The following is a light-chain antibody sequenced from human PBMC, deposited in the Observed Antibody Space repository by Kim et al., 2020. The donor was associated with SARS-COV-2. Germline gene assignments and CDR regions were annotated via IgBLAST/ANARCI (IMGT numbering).Light chain of an antibody. CDR1: SSNINAGTN. V-gene: IGLV1-40*01. CDR2: GSY. CDR3: QSSGNGRSGSKV. J-gene: IGLJ3*02. Sequence: LKISSTGTSSNINAGTNVHWYHQMPGAAASLLIYGSYRQPSGVPARFAGATTAVSASRPIAGRHRDEDADYYCQSSGNGRSGSKVFGGGTQLTVL.